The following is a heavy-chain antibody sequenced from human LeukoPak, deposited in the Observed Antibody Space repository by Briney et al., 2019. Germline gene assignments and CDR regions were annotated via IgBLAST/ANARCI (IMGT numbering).Heavy chain of an antibody. CDR1: GFTFSSYS. J-gene: IGHJ4*02. V-gene: IGHV3-21*01. CDR2: ISSSSSYI. Sequence: GGSLRLSCAASGFTFSSYSMNWVRQAPGKGLEWVSSISSSSSYIYYADSVKGRFTISRDNAKNSLYLQMNSLRAEDTALYYLSGRIVATLLNDYWGQGTLVTVSS. CDR3: SGRIVATLLNDY. D-gene: IGHD5-12*01.